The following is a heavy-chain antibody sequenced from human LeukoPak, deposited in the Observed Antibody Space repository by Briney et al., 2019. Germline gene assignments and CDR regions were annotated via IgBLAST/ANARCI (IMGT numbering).Heavy chain of an antibody. Sequence: ASVKVSCKASGYTFITYGISWVRQAPGQGLEWMGRIIPILGIANYAQKFQGRVTITADKSTSTAYMELSSLRSEDTAVYYCARDQDHIAVAGIDYWGQGTLVTVSS. D-gene: IGHD6-19*01. CDR2: IIPILGIA. CDR1: GYTFITYG. J-gene: IGHJ4*02. V-gene: IGHV1-69*04. CDR3: ARDQDHIAVAGIDY.